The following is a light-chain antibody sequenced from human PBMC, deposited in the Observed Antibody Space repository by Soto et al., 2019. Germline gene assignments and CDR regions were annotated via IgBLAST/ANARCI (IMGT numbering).Light chain of an antibody. V-gene: IGLV2-14*01. CDR3: SSYTGGNPSYV. Sequence: QSALTQPASVSGSPGQSITISCTGASSDVGDYSYVSWYQHHPGQAPELLIYEVTIRPSGVSDRFSGSKSGNTASLTVSGLQAEDEADYYCSSYTGGNPSYVFGTGTKLTVL. CDR2: EVT. J-gene: IGLJ1*01. CDR1: SSDVGDYSY.